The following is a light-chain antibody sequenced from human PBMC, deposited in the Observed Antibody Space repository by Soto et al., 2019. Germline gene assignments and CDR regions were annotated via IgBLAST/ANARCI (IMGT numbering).Light chain of an antibody. CDR3: QVWDISSGHVV. CDR1: NIGSKS. Sequence: SSELTQPPSVSVAPGKTASVACGGSNIGSKSVHWDQKKSGQAPVLVMYYDSDRPSGIPERFSGSNSGNTSTLTISRVEAGDEADYYCQVWDISSGHVVFGGGTKLTVL. J-gene: IGLJ3*02. CDR2: YDS. V-gene: IGLV3-21*01.